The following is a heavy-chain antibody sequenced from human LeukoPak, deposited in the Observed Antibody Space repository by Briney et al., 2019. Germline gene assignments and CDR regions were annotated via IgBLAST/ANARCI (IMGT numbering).Heavy chain of an antibody. V-gene: IGHV3-53*01. CDR1: GFTVSSNY. J-gene: IGHJ4*02. CDR3: ARDYGDYYFDY. D-gene: IGHD4-17*01. CDR2: ISGGGGST. Sequence: GGSLRLSCAASGFTVSSNYMSWVRQAPGKGLEWVSAISGGGGSTYYADSVKGRFTISRDNAKNSLYLQMNSLRAEDTAVYYCARDYGDYYFDYWGQGTLVTVSS.